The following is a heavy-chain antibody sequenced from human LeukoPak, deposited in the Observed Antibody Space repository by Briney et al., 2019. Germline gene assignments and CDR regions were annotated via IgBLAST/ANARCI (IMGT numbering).Heavy chain of an antibody. D-gene: IGHD3-22*01. CDR3: AREVDYYDTSDYFPLGY. CDR1: GYTFTGYY. V-gene: IGHV1-2*02. CDR2: INPNSGGT. J-gene: IGHJ4*02. Sequence: ASVTVSCKASGYTFTGYYMHWVRQAPGQGLEWMGWINPNSGGTNYAQKFQGRVTITRDTSISTAYMGLSRLRSDDTAVYYCAREVDYYDTSDYFPLGYWGQGTLVTVSS.